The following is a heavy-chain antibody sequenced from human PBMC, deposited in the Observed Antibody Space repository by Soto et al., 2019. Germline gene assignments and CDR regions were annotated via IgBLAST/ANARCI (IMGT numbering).Heavy chain of an antibody. V-gene: IGHV3-30-3*01. CDR2: ISYDGSNK. D-gene: IGHD6-19*01. CDR1: GFTFSSYA. J-gene: IGHJ4*02. Sequence: GGSLRLSCAASGFTFSSYAMHWVRQAPGKGLEWVAVISYDGSNKYYADSVKGRFTISRDNSKNTLYLQMNSLRAEDTAVYYCARASYSSGPSKYWGQGTLVTVSS. CDR3: ARASYSSGPSKY.